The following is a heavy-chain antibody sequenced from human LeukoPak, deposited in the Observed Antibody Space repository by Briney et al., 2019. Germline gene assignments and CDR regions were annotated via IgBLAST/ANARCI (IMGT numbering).Heavy chain of an antibody. V-gene: IGHV3-23*01. J-gene: IGHJ4*02. CDR3: AQGPAHSSGWTRLDY. Sequence: PGGSLRLSCAASGFTFSSYAMSWVRQAPGKGLEWVSTISGSGGSTYYADSVKGRFTISRDNSKNTLYLQMNSLRAEDTAVYYCAQGPAHSSGWTRLDYWGQGTLVTVSS. CDR1: GFTFSSYA. CDR2: ISGSGGST. D-gene: IGHD6-19*01.